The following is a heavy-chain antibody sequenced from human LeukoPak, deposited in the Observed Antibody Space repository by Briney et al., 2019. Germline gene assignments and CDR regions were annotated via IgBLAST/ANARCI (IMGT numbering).Heavy chain of an antibody. Sequence: GGSLRLSCAAPGFPFSNSCLHWPPQALRRGLEWVGRIKSKTDGGTTDYAAHVKGRFTIIRNDSLNTLYLQMNSRKTEDRAVVYGTTPTIWGQGTMVAVSS. J-gene: IGHJ3*02. CDR2: IKSKTDGGTT. V-gene: IGHV3-15*01. CDR1: GFPFSNSC. CDR3: TTPTI.